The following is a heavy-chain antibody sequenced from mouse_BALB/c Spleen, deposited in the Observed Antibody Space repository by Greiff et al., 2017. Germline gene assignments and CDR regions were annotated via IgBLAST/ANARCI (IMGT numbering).Heavy chain of an antibody. CDR1: GYTFTDYA. Sequence: QVHVKQSGAELVRPGVSVKISCKGSGYTFTDYAMHWVKQSHAKSLEWIGVISTYYGDASYNQKFKGKATMTVDKSSSTAYMELARLTSEDSAIYYCARGGTYAMDYWGQGTSVTVSS. D-gene: IGHD1-1*02. CDR3: ARGGTYAMDY. V-gene: IGHV1S137*01. J-gene: IGHJ4*01. CDR2: ISTYYGDA.